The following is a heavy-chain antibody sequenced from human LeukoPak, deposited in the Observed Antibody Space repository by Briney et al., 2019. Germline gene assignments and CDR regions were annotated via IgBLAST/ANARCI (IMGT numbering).Heavy chain of an antibody. CDR1: GVSISSSGYY. V-gene: IGHV4-31*03. Sequence: PSETLCLACTVSGVSISSSGYYWSWIRQHRGKGLEWIGYIYYSGSTYSNPSLKSRVTISVDTPKNQFSLNLSSVTAADTAVYYCARYCSSTNCYKGGFDPWGQGTLVTVSS. CDR2: IYYSGST. D-gene: IGHD2-2*02. CDR3: ARYCSSTNCYKGGFDP. J-gene: IGHJ5*02.